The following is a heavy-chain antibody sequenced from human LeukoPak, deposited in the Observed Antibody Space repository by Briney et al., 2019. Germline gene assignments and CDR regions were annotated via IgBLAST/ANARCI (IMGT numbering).Heavy chain of an antibody. D-gene: IGHD2-2*01. CDR2: IYYSGST. J-gene: IGHJ6*02. CDR1: GGSISSYY. Sequence: SETLSLPCSVCGGSISSYYWSWIRQPPGKGLEYIGYIYYSGSTNYNPSLKSRVTKSVDTSKDQFSLNLTSVTAADTAVYYCAKLKCISTTCPSRYVMDVWGQGTTVTVSS. V-gene: IGHV4-59*03. CDR3: AKLKCISTTCPSRYVMDV.